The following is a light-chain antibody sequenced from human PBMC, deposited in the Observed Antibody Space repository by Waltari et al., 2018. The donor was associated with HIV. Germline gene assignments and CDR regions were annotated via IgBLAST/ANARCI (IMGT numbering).Light chain of an antibody. CDR2: LNT. Sequence: QSVLTQQPPVSASPRTRPPISCPVTLSTSAACTAAHWYQQLPGTAPKVVMYLNTIRPSGIPDRFSGSKSDTSASLAITGLQAEDEADYYCQSYDSSLSASVFGGGTKLTVL. V-gene: IGLV1-40*01. CDR3: QSYDSSLSASV. J-gene: IGLJ2*01. CDR1: LSTSAACTA.